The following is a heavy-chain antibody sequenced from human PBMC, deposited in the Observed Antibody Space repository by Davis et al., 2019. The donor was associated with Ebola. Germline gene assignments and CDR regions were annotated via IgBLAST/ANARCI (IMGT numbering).Heavy chain of an antibody. CDR1: GDSVPSNSAA. V-gene: IGHV6-1*01. CDR3: ANVLGGV. D-gene: IGHD3-16*01. J-gene: IGHJ4*02. CDR2: TYYRSKWYN. Sequence: SQTLSLTCAISGDSVPSNSAAWNWIRQSPSRGLEWLGRTYYRSKWYNDYAVSVKSRITINPDTSKNQFSLKLSSVTAADTAVYYCANVLGGVWGQGTLVTVSS.